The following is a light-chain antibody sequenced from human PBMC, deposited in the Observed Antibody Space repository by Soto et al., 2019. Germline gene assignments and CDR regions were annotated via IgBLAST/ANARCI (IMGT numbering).Light chain of an antibody. Sequence: QSALTQPDSVSGSPGQSITISCIGTNSDVGSYNFVSWYQQHPGTVPKLIIYEGDKRPSGVSDRFSGSESGNTASLTISGLQAEDESDYYCCSYAGSRTWVFGGGTKLTVL. CDR2: EGD. V-gene: IGLV2-23*01. J-gene: IGLJ3*02. CDR3: CSYAGSRTWV. CDR1: NSDVGSYNF.